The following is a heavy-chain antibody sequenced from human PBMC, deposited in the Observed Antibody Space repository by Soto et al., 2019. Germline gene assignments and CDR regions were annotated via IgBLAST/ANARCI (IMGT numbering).Heavy chain of an antibody. CDR3: ASHSGSSYYYYGMDV. Sequence: QMQLVQSGAEVKKTGSSVKVACKASGYTFTYRYLHWVRQAPGQALEWMGWITPFNGNTNYAQKFQVRVTITRDRSMSTAYMELSSLRSEDTAMYYCASHSGSSYYYYGMDVWGQGTTVTVSS. CDR2: ITPFNGNT. D-gene: IGHD1-26*01. J-gene: IGHJ6*02. V-gene: IGHV1-45*02. CDR1: GYTFTYRY.